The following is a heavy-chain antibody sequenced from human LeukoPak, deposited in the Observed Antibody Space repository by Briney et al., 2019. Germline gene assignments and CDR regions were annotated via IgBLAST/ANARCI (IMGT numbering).Heavy chain of an antibody. D-gene: IGHD3-22*01. CDR2: IYYSGSI. CDR3: ARENPSGYYNRPIDY. Sequence: PSETLSLTCTVSGASISSYYWSWIRQPPGKGLEWIGDIYYSGSIKYNPSLKSRVTMSVDTSKNQFSLKLSSVTAADTAIYYCARENPSGYYNRPIDYGGQGTLVTASS. CDR1: GASISSYY. V-gene: IGHV4-59*01. J-gene: IGHJ4*02.